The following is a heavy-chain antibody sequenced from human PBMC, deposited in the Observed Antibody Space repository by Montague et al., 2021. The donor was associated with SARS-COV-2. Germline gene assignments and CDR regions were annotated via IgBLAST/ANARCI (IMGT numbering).Heavy chain of an antibody. CDR3: AHRKVLAAAWDY. V-gene: IGHV2-5*02. J-gene: IGHJ4*02. Sequence: PALVKPTQTLTLTCTFSGFSLSTSGVGVGWIRQSPGKALEWLALIYWDGDKRYSPSLKSRLTITKDTSKNQVVLTMTNMDPVDTATYYCAHRKVLAAAWDYWGQGTLVTVSS. CDR2: IYWDGDK. CDR1: GFSLSTSGVG. D-gene: IGHD6-13*01.